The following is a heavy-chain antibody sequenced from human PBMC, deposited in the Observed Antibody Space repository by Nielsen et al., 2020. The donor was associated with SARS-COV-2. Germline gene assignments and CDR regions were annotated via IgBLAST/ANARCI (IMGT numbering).Heavy chain of an antibody. CDR1: GGSVSSGKSD. CDR2: IYNSETT. D-gene: IGHD3-22*01. V-gene: IGHV4-61*01. CDR3: ARAPITMIVVVNAFDI. Sequence: SETLSLTCTVSGGSVSSGKSDWSWVRQPPGKGLEWIGYIYNSETTNYNPSLKRRVTISVDTSKNQFSLKLSSVTAADTAVYYCARAPITMIVVVNAFDIWGQGTMVTVSS. J-gene: IGHJ3*02.